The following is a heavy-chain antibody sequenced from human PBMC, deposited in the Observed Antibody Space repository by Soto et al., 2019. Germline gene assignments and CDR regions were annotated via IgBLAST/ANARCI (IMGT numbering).Heavy chain of an antibody. CDR3: ARDIRGGSYGTYYYYGMDV. D-gene: IGHD1-26*01. V-gene: IGHV4-39*07. CDR2: INHSGST. CDR1: GGSISSSSYY. J-gene: IGHJ6*02. Sequence: SETLSLTCTVSGGSISSSSYYWGWIRQPPGKGLEWIGEINHSGSTNYNPSLKSRVTISVDTSKNQFSLKLSSVTAADTAVYYCARDIRGGSYGTYYYYGMDVWGQGTTVTAP.